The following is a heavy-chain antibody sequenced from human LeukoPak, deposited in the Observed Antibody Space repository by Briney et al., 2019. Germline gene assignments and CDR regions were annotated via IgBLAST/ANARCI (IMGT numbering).Heavy chain of an antibody. CDR2: IRYDGRNE. D-gene: IGHD2-15*01. CDR1: GFIFGNYG. CDR3: ARDKYCSGASCWHGMDV. Sequence: QPGRSLRLSCAASGFIFGNYGMHWVRQAPGKGLEWVAGIRYDGRNEDYVDSVKGRFTISRDNSKHTLYVQMNSLRVEDTAVYYCARDKYCSGASCWHGMDVWGQGTTVTVSS. J-gene: IGHJ6*02. V-gene: IGHV3-33*01.